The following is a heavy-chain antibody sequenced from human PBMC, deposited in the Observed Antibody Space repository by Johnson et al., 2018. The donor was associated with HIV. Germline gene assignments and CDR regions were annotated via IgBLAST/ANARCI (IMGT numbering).Heavy chain of an antibody. V-gene: IGHV3-30-3*01. CDR2: ISYDGSNK. Sequence: QVQLVESGGGVVQPGGSLRLSCAASGFTFSSYAMHWVRQAPGKGLEWVAVISYDGSNKYYADSVRGRFTISRDNSKNALFLQMNSLRAEDTSLYYCARGGVVHDAFDMWGQGTMVTVSS. CDR3: ARGGVVHDAFDM. D-gene: IGHD2-2*01. J-gene: IGHJ3*02. CDR1: GFTFSSYA.